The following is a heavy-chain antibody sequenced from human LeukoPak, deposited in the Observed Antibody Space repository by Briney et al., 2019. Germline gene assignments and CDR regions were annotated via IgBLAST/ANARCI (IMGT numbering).Heavy chain of an antibody. Sequence: SETLSLTCTVSGGSITSYYRSWIRQPPGKGLEWIGYIYYSGSTNYNPSLKSRVTISVDTSKNQFSLKLSSVTAADTAVYYCARLGGQLDLWGQGTLVTVSS. D-gene: IGHD3-16*01. CDR1: GGSITSYY. CDR3: ARLGGQLDL. V-gene: IGHV4-59*08. CDR2: IYYSGST. J-gene: IGHJ5*02.